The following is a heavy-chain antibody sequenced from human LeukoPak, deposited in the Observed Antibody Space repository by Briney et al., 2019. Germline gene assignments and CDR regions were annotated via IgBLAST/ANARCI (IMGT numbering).Heavy chain of an antibody. CDR2: IYYSGST. J-gene: IGHJ4*02. Sequence: SETLSLTCTVSGGSISSSSYYWGWIRQPPGKGLEWIGSIYYSGSTYYNPSLKSRVTISVDTSKNQFSLKLSSVTAADTAVYYCARSGYSYVGYFDYWGQGTLVTVSS. CDR3: ARSGYSYVGYFDY. V-gene: IGHV4-39*07. CDR1: GGSISSSSYY. D-gene: IGHD5-18*01.